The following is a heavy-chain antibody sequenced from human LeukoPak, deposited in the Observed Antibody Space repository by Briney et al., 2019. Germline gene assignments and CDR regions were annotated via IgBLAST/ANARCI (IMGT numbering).Heavy chain of an antibody. Sequence: ASVKVSCKASGYTFTNFDINWVRQAPGQGLEWMGWMNPVSGNAGSAQKFQGRVTLTRDTSTSTAYMELRSLRSDDTAVYYCARDLSREAAAGFDYWGQGTLVTVSS. V-gene: IGHV1-8*01. D-gene: IGHD6-13*01. J-gene: IGHJ4*02. CDR1: GYTFTNFD. CDR2: MNPVSGNA. CDR3: ARDLSREAAAGFDY.